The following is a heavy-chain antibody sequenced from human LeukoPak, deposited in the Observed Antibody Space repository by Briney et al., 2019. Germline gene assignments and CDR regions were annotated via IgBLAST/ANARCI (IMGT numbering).Heavy chain of an antibody. J-gene: IGHJ4*02. CDR1: GFTFSSYA. CDR3: AKAWPAAGTFDS. CDR2: ILPGGGDT. V-gene: IGHV3-23*01. Sequence: GRSLRLSCAASGFTFSSYAMTWVRRAPGKGLEWVSTILPGGGDTYYADSVKGRFTIPRDTSKNTLYLQMNTLRVDDTAVYYCAKAWPAAGTFDSWGQGSLVTVSS. D-gene: IGHD6-13*01.